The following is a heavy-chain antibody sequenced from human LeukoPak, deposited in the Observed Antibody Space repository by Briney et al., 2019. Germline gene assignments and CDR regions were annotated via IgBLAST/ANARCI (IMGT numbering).Heavy chain of an antibody. V-gene: IGHV3-20*04. J-gene: IGHJ4*02. D-gene: IGHD2-2*01. Sequence: GGSLRLSCAASGFTFDDYGMSWVRQAPGKGLEWVSGINWNGGSTGYADSVKGRFTISRDNAKNSLYLQMNSLRAEDTALYYCARAGCSSTGCHPDYWGQGTLVTVSS. CDR1: GFTFDDYG. CDR2: INWNGGST. CDR3: ARAGCSSTGCHPDY.